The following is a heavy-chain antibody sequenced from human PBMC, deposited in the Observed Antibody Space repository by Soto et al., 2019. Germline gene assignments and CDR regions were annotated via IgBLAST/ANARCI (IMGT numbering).Heavy chain of an antibody. Sequence: GASVKVSCKASGFTFTSSAVQWVRQARGQRLEWIGWIVVGSGNTNYAQKFQERVTITRDMSTSTAYMELSSLRSEDTAVYYCERDTVEMGATDTYYYHFGMDVWGQGTTVTVSS. V-gene: IGHV1-58*01. CDR3: ERDTVEMGATDTYYYHFGMDV. CDR1: GFTFTSSA. CDR2: IVVGSGNT. D-gene: IGHD4-17*01. J-gene: IGHJ6*02.